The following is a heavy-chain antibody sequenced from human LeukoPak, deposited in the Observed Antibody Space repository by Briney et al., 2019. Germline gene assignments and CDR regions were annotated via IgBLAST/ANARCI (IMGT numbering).Heavy chain of an antibody. CDR2: IYPGDSDT. CDR3: AKSVYGDYDYFDY. J-gene: IGHJ4*02. V-gene: IGHV5-51*01. D-gene: IGHD4-17*01. CDR1: GYSFTSYW. Sequence: GESLKISCKGSGYSFTSYWIGWVRQMPGEGLEWMGIIYPGDSDTRYSPSFQGQVTISADKSISTAYLQWSSLKASDTAMYYCAKSVYGDYDYFDYWGQGTLVTVSS.